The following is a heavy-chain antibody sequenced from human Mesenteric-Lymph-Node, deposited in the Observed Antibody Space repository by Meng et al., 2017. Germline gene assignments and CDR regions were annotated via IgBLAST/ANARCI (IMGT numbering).Heavy chain of an antibody. V-gene: IGHV1-18*04. CDR2: TNGYEDKT. Sequence: QMDLVQSGAGVKKPGAPVKVSCKASGYSFTDYRIHWLRQAPGQGLEWMGWTNGYEDKTTYAQKFEGRLSMTTDTSTSTAYMEPRSLRSDDTAVYYCARGPFQYSSSSYLVYWGQGTLVTVSS. D-gene: IGHD6-6*01. CDR1: GYSFTDYR. CDR3: ARGPFQYSSSSYLVY. J-gene: IGHJ4*02.